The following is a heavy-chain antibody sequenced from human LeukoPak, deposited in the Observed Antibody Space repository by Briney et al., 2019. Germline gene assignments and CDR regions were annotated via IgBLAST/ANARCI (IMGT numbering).Heavy chain of an antibody. CDR2: IYTSGST. V-gene: IGHV4-4*07. CDR1: GGSISSYY. Sequence: SETLSLTCTVSGGSISSYYWSWIRQPAGKGLEWIGRIYTSGSTNYNPSLKSRVTMSVDTSKNQFSLKLSSVTAADTAVYCCARDGGIAARRFPGYFDYWGQGTLVTVSS. D-gene: IGHD6-6*01. J-gene: IGHJ4*02. CDR3: ARDGGIAARRFPGYFDY.